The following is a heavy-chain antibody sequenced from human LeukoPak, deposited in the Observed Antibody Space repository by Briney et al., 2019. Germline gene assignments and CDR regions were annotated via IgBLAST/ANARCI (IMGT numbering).Heavy chain of an antibody. J-gene: IGHJ4*02. V-gene: IGHV3-23*01. CDR1: GFTFSSYA. Sequence: PGGSLRLSCAASGFTFSSYAMSWVRQAPGEGLEWVSVISGSGGSTYYADSVKGRFTISRDNSKNTLYLQMNSLRAEDTAVYYCAREPEPLYYDFWSGYLEVGYFDYWGQGTLVTVSS. CDR2: ISGSGGST. D-gene: IGHD3-3*01. CDR3: AREPEPLYYDFWSGYLEVGYFDY.